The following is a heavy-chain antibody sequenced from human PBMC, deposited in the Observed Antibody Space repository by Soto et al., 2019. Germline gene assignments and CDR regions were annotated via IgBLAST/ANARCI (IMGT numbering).Heavy chain of an antibody. Sequence: EAQLVESGGGLVEPGGSLRLSCEASGFTLSTAWMHWVRQAPGRGLEWVGRIKSKTAGGRTDYAAPVRGRFSISRDDSKNMLYLDMNGLKTEDTAVYFCATDRSAYKLQLRYNWFDPWGQGTLVTVSS. CDR1: GFTLSTAW. CDR2: IKSKTAGGRT. CDR3: ATDRSAYKLQLRYNWFDP. V-gene: IGHV3-15*07. J-gene: IGHJ5*02. D-gene: IGHD1-7*01.